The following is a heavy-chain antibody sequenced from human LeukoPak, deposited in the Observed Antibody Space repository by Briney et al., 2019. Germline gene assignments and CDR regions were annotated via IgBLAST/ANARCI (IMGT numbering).Heavy chain of an antibody. CDR1: GGSFSGYY. CDR2: INHSGST. D-gene: IGHD5-18*01. J-gene: IGHJ6*02. V-gene: IGHV4-34*01. CDR3: ARGRIQLWLSGTYYYYGMDV. Sequence: SETLSLTCVVYGGSFSGYYWSWIRQPPGKGLEWIGEINHSGSTNYNPSLKSRVTISVDTSKNQFSLKLSSVTAADTAVYYCARGRIQLWLSGTYYYYGMDVWGQGTTVTVSS.